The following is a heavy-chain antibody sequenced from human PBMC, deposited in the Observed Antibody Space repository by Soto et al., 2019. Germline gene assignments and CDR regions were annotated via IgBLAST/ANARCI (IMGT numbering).Heavy chain of an antibody. Sequence: GGSLRLSCAASGFTFSSYAMSWVRQAPGKGLEWVSAISGSGGSTYYADSVKGRFTISRDNSKNTLYLQMNSLRAEDTAVYYCAKCCHYDILTANERGFDYWGQGTLVTVSS. CDR2: ISGSGGST. J-gene: IGHJ4*02. D-gene: IGHD3-9*01. CDR1: GFTFSSYA. CDR3: AKCCHYDILTANERGFDY. V-gene: IGHV3-23*01.